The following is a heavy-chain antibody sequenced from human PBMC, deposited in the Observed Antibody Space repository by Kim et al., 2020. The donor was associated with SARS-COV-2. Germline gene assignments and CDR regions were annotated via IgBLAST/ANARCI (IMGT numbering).Heavy chain of an antibody. V-gene: IGHV3-7*01. D-gene: IGHD6-13*01. J-gene: IGHJ6*02. CDR3: ARADLGSWYWGGANFNYYYYGMDV. CDR1: GFTFSGYW. CDR2: IKQDGSEK. Sequence: GGSLRLSCAASGFTFSGYWMSWVRQAPGKGLEWVANIKQDGSEKYYVDSVKGRFTISRDNAKNSLYLQMNSLGAEDTAVYYCARADLGSWYWGGANFNYYYYGMDVWGQGTTVTVSS.